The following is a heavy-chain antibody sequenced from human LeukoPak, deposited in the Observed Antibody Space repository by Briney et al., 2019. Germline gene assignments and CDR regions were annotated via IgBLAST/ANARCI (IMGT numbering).Heavy chain of an antibody. CDR3: VIDCECQYHYMDV. CDR1: GFILNRSG. Sequence: GGSLSLFRAPSGFILNRSGVYSVRQAPGKGLEWVTFIRYDGSSKYYADSMKGRFTISRDNSKNTLYLQIDGLIPEDTAGYYCVIDCECQYHYMDVWDRGTTVTVSS. D-gene: IGHD3-3*01. V-gene: IGHV3-30*02. CDR2: IRYDGSSK. J-gene: IGHJ6*03.